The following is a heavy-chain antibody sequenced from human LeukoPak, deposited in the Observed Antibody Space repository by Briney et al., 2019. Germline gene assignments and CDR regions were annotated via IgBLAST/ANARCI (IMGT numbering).Heavy chain of an antibody. Sequence: SETLSLTCTVSGGSISSYYWSWIRQPPGKGLEWIGYIYYSGSTNYNPSLKSRVTISVDTSKNQFSLKLSSVTAADTAVYYCASTSGYSSGWQIPDGAFDIWGQGTMVTVSS. J-gene: IGHJ3*02. V-gene: IGHV4-59*08. D-gene: IGHD6-19*01. CDR1: GGSISSYY. CDR2: IYYSGST. CDR3: ASTSGYSSGWQIPDGAFDI.